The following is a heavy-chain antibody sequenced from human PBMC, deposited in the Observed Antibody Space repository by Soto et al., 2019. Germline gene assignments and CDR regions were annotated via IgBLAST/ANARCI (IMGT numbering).Heavy chain of an antibody. Sequence: ASVKVSCKASGYTFTSYGISWVRQAPGQGLEWMGWISAYNGNTNYAQKLQGRVTMTTDTSTSTAYMELRSLRSDDTAVYYCARDRSVGGSYPPDLYYYYGMDVWGQGTTVTVSS. CDR2: ISAYNGNT. CDR3: ARDRSVGGSYPPDLYYYYGMDV. D-gene: IGHD1-26*01. J-gene: IGHJ6*02. CDR1: GYTFTSYG. V-gene: IGHV1-18*01.